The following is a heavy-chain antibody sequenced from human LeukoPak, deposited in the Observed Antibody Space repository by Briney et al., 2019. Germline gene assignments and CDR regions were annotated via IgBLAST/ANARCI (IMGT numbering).Heavy chain of an antibody. CDR2: ISSSGSTI. CDR1: GFTLRSYG. V-gene: IGHV3-48*04. CDR3: AELGITMIGGV. D-gene: IGHD3-10*02. Sequence: GGPLRLSCAACGFTLRSYGMHWVRQAPGRGREGVSYISSSGSTIYYADSVKGRFTISRDNAKNSLYLQMNSLRAEDTAVYYCAELGITMIGGVWGKGTTVTISS. J-gene: IGHJ6*04.